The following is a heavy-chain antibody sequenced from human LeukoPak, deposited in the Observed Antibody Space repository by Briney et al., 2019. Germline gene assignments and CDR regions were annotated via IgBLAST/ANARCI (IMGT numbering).Heavy chain of an antibody. D-gene: IGHD3-22*01. V-gene: IGHV4-30-4*08. CDR2: IYYSGST. J-gene: IGHJ5*02. CDR1: GGSISSGDYY. CDR3: ARVGDYYDSSGYRNHP. Sequence: SQTLSLTCTVSGGSISSGDYYWSWIRQPPRKGLEWIGYIYYSGSTYYNPSLKSRVTISVDTSKNQFSLKLSSVTAADTAVYYCARVGDYYDSSGYRNHPWGQGTLVTVSS.